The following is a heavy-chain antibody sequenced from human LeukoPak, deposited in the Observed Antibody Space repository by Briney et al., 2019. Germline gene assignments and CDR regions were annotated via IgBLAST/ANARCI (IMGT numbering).Heavy chain of an antibody. CDR2: IYYSGTT. J-gene: IGHJ5*02. Sequence: PSETLSLTGTVSGGSISSYYWSWIRQPPGKGLEWIVYIYYSGTTNYNPSLKSRVTISVDTSKNQFSLKLSSVTAADTAVYYCARSYYDSSGRFDPWGQGTLVTVSS. D-gene: IGHD3-22*01. V-gene: IGHV4-59*01. CDR3: ARSYYDSSGRFDP. CDR1: GGSISSYY.